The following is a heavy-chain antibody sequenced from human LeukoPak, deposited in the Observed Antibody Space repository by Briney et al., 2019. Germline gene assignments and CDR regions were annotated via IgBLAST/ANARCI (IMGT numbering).Heavy chain of an antibody. CDR3: AKHPKRYSSSWSPTGY. CDR2: ISGSGGST. V-gene: IGHV3-23*01. CDR1: GFTFSNYP. D-gene: IGHD6-13*01. Sequence: GGSLRLSCTASGFTFSNYPMSWVRQAPGKGLEWVSTISGSGGSTYYADSVKGRFTISRDNSRNTLYLQMNSLRAEDTAVYYCAKHPKRYSSSWSPTGYWGQGTLVTVSS. J-gene: IGHJ4*02.